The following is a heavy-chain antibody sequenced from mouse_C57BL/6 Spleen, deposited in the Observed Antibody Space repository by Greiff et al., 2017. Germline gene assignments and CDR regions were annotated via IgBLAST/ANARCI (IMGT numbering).Heavy chain of an antibody. CDR1: GYAFSSSW. V-gene: IGHV1-82*01. D-gene: IGHD1-1*01. CDR2: IYPGDGDT. Sequence: QVQLQQSGPELVKPGASVKISCKASGYAFSSSWMNWVKQRPGQGLEWIGRIYPGDGDTNYNGKFKGKATLTADKSSSTAYMQLSSLTSEDSAVYFCARSTTGYFDVWGTGTTVTVSS. CDR3: ARSTTGYFDV. J-gene: IGHJ1*03.